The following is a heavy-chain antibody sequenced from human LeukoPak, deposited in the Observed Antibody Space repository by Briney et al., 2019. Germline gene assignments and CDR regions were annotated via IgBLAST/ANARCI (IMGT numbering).Heavy chain of an antibody. V-gene: IGHV3-21*01. J-gene: IGHJ3*02. CDR3: ATTYSSSWSYDAFDI. CDR1: GFTFSSYA. CDR2: ISSSSSYI. Sequence: GGSLRLSCAASGFTFSSYAMNWVRQAPGKGLEWDSSISSSSSYIYYADSVKGRFTISRDNAKNSLYLQMNSLRAEDTAVYYCATTYSSSWSYDAFDIWGQGTMVTVSS. D-gene: IGHD6-13*01.